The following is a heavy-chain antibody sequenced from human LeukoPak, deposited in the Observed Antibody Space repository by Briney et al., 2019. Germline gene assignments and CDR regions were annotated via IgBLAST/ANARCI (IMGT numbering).Heavy chain of an antibody. D-gene: IGHD3-22*01. CDR2: ISYDGSNK. CDR3: ARDLLYDSSGYPDY. J-gene: IGHJ4*02. V-gene: IGHV3-30*04. Sequence: GGSLRLSCAASGFTFSSYAMHWVRQAPGKGLEWVAVISYDGSNKYYADSVEGRFTISRDNSKNTLYLQMNSLRAEDTAVYYCARDLLYDSSGYPDYWGQGTLVTVSS. CDR1: GFTFSSYA.